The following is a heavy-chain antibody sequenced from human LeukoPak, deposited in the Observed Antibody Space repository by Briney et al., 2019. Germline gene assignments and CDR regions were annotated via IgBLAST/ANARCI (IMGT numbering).Heavy chain of an antibody. D-gene: IGHD6-6*01. CDR1: GFTFSSYS. V-gene: IGHV3-21*01. Sequence: GGSLRLSCAASGFTFSSYSMNWVRQAPGKGLEWVSSISNSSSYIYYADSVKGRFTISRDNAKNSLYLQMNSLRAEDTAVYYCARGVAARPTLYYYYYYYMDVWGKGTTVTVSS. J-gene: IGHJ6*03. CDR2: ISNSSSYI. CDR3: ARGVAARPTLYYYYYYYMDV.